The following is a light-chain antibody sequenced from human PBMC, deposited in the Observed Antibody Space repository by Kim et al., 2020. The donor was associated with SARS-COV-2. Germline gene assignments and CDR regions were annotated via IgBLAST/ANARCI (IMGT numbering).Light chain of an antibody. Sequence: QPVLTQPPSASASLGASVTLTCTLSSGYSNYKVDWYQQRPGKGPRFVMRVGTGGIVGSKGDGIPDRFSVLGSGLNRYLTIMNLQEEDESDYFCGADHGRGSDFVYVFGTGTKVTVL. CDR3: GADHGRGSDFVYV. CDR2: VGTGGIVG. CDR1: SGYSNYK. J-gene: IGLJ1*01. V-gene: IGLV9-49*01.